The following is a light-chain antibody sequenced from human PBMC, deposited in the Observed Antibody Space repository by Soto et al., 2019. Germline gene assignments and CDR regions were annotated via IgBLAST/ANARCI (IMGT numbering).Light chain of an antibody. V-gene: IGLV2-23*01. J-gene: IGLJ2*01. CDR2: EGS. CDR3: CSYDGSSTLV. CDR1: SSDVGSYSL. Sequence: QSALTQPASVSGSPGQSITISCTGTSSDVGSYSLVSWYQQHPGKAPKLMIYEGSKRPSGVSDRFSGSKSGNTASLTISGLQAEDEADYYCCSYDGSSTLVFGGGTKLTVL.